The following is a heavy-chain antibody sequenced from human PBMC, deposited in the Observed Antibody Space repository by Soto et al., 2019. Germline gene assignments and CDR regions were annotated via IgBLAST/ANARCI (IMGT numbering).Heavy chain of an antibody. CDR1: GFTFSSHW. D-gene: IGHD2-21*01. Sequence: LRLSCAASGFTFSSHWMHWVRQAPGKGLVWVSRIKSDGTSTSYADSVKGRFTISRDNAKNTLYLQMNSLRAEDTAVYYCARDRADPIGDYHPLFDSWGQGTLVTVSS. V-gene: IGHV3-74*01. CDR3: ARDRADPIGDYHPLFDS. J-gene: IGHJ4*02. CDR2: IKSDGTST.